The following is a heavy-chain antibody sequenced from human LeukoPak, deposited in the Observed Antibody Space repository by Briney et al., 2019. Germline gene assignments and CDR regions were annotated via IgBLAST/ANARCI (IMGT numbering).Heavy chain of an antibody. V-gene: IGHV4-31*11. CDR1: GGSISSSSYY. CDR3: ARGGAGYTSGAFDI. J-gene: IGHJ3*02. D-gene: IGHD5-12*01. CDR2: IYYSGST. Sequence: SETLSLTCAVSGGSISSSSYYWGWIRQHPGKGLEWIGYIYYSGSTYYNPSLKSRVTISVDTSKNQFSLKLSSVTAADTAVYYCARGGAGYTSGAFDIWGQGTMVTVSS.